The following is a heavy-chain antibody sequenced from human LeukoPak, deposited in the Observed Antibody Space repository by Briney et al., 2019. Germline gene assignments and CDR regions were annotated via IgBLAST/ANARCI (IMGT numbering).Heavy chain of an antibody. J-gene: IGHJ4*02. Sequence: SETLSLTCTVSGGSISSSSYYWGWIRQPPGKGLEWIGSIYYSGSTYYNPSLKSRVTISVDTSKNQFSLKLSSVTAADTAVYYCARLYNWNDMYYFDYWGQGTLVTVSS. CDR1: GGSISSSSYY. V-gene: IGHV4-39*01. CDR2: IYYSGST. CDR3: ARLYNWNDMYYFDY. D-gene: IGHD1-20*01.